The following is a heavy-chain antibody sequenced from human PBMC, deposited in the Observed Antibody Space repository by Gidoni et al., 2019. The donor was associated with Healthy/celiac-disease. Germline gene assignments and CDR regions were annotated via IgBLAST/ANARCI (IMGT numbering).Heavy chain of an antibody. CDR3: ARGAKDSSSLEWGFDP. Sequence: EVQLVESGGGLVQPGGSLRLSCAASGFTFSSYDMHWVRQATGKGLEWVSAIGTAGDTYYPGSVKGRFTISRENAKNSLYLQMNSLRAGDTAVYYCARGAKDSSSLEWGFDPWGQGTLVTVSS. D-gene: IGHD6-6*01. CDR1: GFTFSSYD. V-gene: IGHV3-13*04. J-gene: IGHJ5*02. CDR2: IGTAGDT.